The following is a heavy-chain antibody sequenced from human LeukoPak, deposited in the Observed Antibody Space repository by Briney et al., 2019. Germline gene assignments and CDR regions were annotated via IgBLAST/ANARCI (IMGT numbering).Heavy chain of an antibody. J-gene: IGHJ4*02. V-gene: IGHV3-23*01. D-gene: IGHD1-26*01. CDR2: ISGSGGST. CDR1: GFTFSSYG. CDR3: AKGDLGASDY. Sequence: GGTLGLSCAASGFTFSSYGMSWVRQAPGKGLEWVSAISGSGGSTYYADSVKGRFTISRDNPKNTLYLQMNSLRAEDTAVYYCAKGDLGASDYWGQGTLVTVSS.